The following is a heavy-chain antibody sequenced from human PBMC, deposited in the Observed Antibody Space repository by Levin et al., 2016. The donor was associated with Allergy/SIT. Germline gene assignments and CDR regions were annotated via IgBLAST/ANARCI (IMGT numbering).Heavy chain of an antibody. V-gene: IGHV3-23*01. J-gene: IGHJ6*02. CDR1: GFTFSSYA. Sequence: GESLNISCAASGFTFSSYAMSWVRQAPGKGLEWVSAISGSGGSTYYADSVKGRFTISRDNSKNTLYLQMNSLRSDDTAVYYCARFSHYCSGGSCYGMDVWGQGTTVTVSS. CDR3: ARFSHYCSGGSCYGMDV. D-gene: IGHD2-15*01. CDR2: ISGSGGST.